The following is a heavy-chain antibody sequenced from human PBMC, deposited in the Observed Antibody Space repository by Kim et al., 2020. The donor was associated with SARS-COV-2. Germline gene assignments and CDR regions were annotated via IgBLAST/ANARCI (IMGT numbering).Heavy chain of an antibody. CDR3: ARDRGRSYDYVWGSFGAFDY. Sequence: RFTISRDSAKNSLYLQMNSLSAEDTAVYYCARDRGRSYDYVWGSFGAFDYWGQGTLVTVSS. D-gene: IGHD3-16*01. J-gene: IGHJ4*02. V-gene: IGHV3-48*03.